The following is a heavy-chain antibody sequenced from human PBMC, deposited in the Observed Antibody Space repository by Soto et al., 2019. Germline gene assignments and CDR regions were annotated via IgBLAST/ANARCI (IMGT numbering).Heavy chain of an antibody. CDR2: IWYDGSNK. D-gene: IGHD5-18*01. CDR1: GFTFSSYG. J-gene: IGHJ4*02. CDR3: PRDMGYSYGLDY. V-gene: IGHV3-33*01. Sequence: QVQLVESGGGVVQPGRSLRLSCAASGFTFSSYGMHWVRQAPGKGLEWVAVIWYDGSNKYYADSVKGRFTISRDNSKNTLYLQMNSLRAEDTAVYYCPRDMGYSYGLDYWGQGTLVTVSS.